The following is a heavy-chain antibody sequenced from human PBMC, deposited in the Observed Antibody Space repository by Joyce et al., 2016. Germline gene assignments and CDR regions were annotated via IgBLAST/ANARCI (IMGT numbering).Heavy chain of an antibody. CDR3: VRDRSVYGGSTYYYSGVDL. V-gene: IGHV4-30-4*01. J-gene: IGHJ6*02. CDR1: GASISSGDYY. CDR2: IFYTGST. D-gene: IGHD4-23*01. Sequence: QVQLQESGPGLVKPSETLSLICTVSGASISSGDYYWSWIRQTPGKGLEYIGYIFYTGSTYYNPSLNGRLIISLDPSKTQFSLRLSSVTATDTAVYYCVRDRSVYGGSTYYYSGVDLWGQGTAVTVSS.